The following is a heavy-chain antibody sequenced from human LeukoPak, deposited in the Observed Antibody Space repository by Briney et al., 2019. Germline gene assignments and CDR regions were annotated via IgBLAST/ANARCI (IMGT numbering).Heavy chain of an antibody. CDR1: GFTFSSYG. J-gene: IGHJ4*02. CDR3: ASGGKFGESSFDY. D-gene: IGHD3-10*01. CDR2: IWYDGSNK. Sequence: GGSLRLSCAASGFTFSSYGMHWVRQAPGKGLEWVAVIWYDGSNKYYADSVKGRFTTSRDNSKNTLYLQMNSLGAEDTAVYYCASGGKFGESSFDYWGQGTLVTVSS. V-gene: IGHV3-33*01.